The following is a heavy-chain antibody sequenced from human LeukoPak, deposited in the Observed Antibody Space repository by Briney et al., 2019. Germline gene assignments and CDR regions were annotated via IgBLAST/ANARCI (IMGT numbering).Heavy chain of an antibody. Sequence: GGSLGLSCAASGFTFISYWMHWVRQGPGKGLVWVSRIDSDGNSAVYADSGKGRFTISRDNAKNTLYLQINSLRVEDTAVYYCVRHCLNSGRHWFDPWGQGTLVTVSS. CDR2: IDSDGNSA. CDR3: VRHCLNSGRHWFDP. V-gene: IGHV3-74*01. D-gene: IGHD4-23*01. CDR1: GFTFISYW. J-gene: IGHJ5*02.